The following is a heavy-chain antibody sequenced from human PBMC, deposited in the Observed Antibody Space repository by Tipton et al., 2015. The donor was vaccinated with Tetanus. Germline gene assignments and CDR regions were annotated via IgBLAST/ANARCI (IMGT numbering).Heavy chain of an antibody. V-gene: IGHV1-2*02. CDR3: ARDRGDYSSYGMGV. J-gene: IGHJ6*02. D-gene: IGHD3-22*01. CDR1: GYTFTGYY. Sequence: QLVQSGAEVKKPGASVKVSCKASGYTFTGYYMYWVRQAPGQGLEWMGWIDPNSGGTVYAQKFQGRVPMTRDPSISTPYMGLRSLRPDDRGVYYCARDRGDYSSYGMGVWGPGTTVTVS. CDR2: IDPNSGGT.